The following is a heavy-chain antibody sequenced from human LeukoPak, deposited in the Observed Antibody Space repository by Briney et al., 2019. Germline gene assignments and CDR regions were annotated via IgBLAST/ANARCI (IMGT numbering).Heavy chain of an antibody. D-gene: IGHD6-13*01. CDR2: IKQDGSEK. CDR1: GFTFNNYN. V-gene: IGHV3-7*04. J-gene: IGHJ4*02. Sequence: YPGGSLGLSCAASGFTFNNYNMNWVRQAPGKGLEWVANIKQDGSEKYYVDSVKGRFTISRDNAKNLLYLQMDSLRAEDTAVYYCARGSGSWFPIGGYYFDYWGQGTLVTVSS. CDR3: ARGSGSWFPIGGYYFDY.